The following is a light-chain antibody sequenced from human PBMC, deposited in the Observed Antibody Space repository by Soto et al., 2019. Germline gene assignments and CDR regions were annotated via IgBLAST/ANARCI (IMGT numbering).Light chain of an antibody. V-gene: IGKV1-39*01. CDR2: VAS. Sequence: IQLTQSPSSLAASVGDGVTITCRASQDISSYLAWYQQKPGKAPNLLIYVASSLQSEVPSRFSGSGSGTDFTLTITSLQPEDFATYYCQQSYGTPITFGQGTKVDIK. CDR3: QQSYGTPIT. CDR1: QDISSY. J-gene: IGKJ1*01.